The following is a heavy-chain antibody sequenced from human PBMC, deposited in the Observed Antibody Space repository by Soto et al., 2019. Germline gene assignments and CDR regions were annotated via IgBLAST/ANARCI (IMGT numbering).Heavy chain of an antibody. D-gene: IGHD3-22*01. V-gene: IGHV1-69*01. CDR1: GGTFSSYA. CDR2: IIPIFGTA. J-gene: IGHJ3*02. CDR3: ARSRVTYYYDRSAFDI. Sequence: QVQLVQSGAEVKKPGSSVKVSCKASGGTFSSYAISWVRQAPGQGLEWMGGIIPIFGTANYAQKFQGIVTITADESTSTAYMELSSLRSEDTAVYYCARSRVTYYYDRSAFDIWGQGTMVTVSS.